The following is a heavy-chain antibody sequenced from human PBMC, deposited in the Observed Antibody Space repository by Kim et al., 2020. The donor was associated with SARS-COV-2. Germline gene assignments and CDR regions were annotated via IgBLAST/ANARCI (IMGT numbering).Heavy chain of an antibody. J-gene: IGHJ6*01. D-gene: IGHD2-21*01. CDR2: TYYRSKWYN. V-gene: IGHV6-1*01. Sequence: SQTLSLTCAISGDSVSRNGAAWNWIRQSPSRGLEWLGRTYYRSKWYNDYAVSVNSRITIKPDTSKNQFSLQLNSVTPEDTAVYFCARGVIPESYYYGMDVWGQGTTVTVSS. CDR1: GDSVSRNGAA. CDR3: ARGVIPESYYYGMDV.